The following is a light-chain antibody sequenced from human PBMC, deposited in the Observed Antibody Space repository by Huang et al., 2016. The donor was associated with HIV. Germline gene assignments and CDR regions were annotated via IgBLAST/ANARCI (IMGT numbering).Light chain of an antibody. J-gene: IGKJ1*01. CDR1: QSVRNY. V-gene: IGKV3-11*01. Sequence: EIVLTQSPATLSLSPAERATLSCRASQSVRNYLAWYHQKPGQAPRLLIYDAANSATGTPARFSGSGSGTDFTLTISSLEPEDFAVYYCQQRSDWPPWTFGQGTKVEIK. CDR3: QQRSDWPPWT. CDR2: DAA.